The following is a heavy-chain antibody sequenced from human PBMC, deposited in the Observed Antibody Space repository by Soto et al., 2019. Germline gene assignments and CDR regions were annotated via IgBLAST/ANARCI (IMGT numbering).Heavy chain of an antibody. D-gene: IGHD1-1*01. CDR1: GFTFSIYW. V-gene: IGHV3-7*04. Sequence: GGSLRLSCAASGFTFSIYWMSWVRQAPGKGLEWVANINPDESEKYYVDSVKGRFTISRDNAKNSLYLQMSSLRAEDTAVYYCARAGTMGSVDYWGKGTLVTVSS. CDR3: ARAGTMGSVDY. J-gene: IGHJ4*02. CDR2: INPDESEK.